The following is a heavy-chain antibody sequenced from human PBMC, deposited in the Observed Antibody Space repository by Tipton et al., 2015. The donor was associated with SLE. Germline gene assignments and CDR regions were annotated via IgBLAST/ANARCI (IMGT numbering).Heavy chain of an antibody. CDR2: ISYSGGA. Sequence: TLSLTCTVSGGSINSDYWSWIRQPPGKGLEWIGDISYSGGASYNPSLKSRLTISVDTSKNQFSLRLHSVTPADTAVYYCARRRDGYYYYYGMDVWGQGTTVTVSS. CDR1: GGSINSDY. CDR3: ARRRDGYYYYYGMDV. V-gene: IGHV4-59*08. J-gene: IGHJ6*02.